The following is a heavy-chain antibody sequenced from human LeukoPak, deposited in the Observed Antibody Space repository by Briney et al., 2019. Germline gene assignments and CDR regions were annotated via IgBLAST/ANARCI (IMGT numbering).Heavy chain of an antibody. Sequence: SETQSLTCTVSGGSISSYYWSWIRQPPGKGLEWIGYIYYSGSTNYNPSLKSRVTISVDTSKNQFSLKLSSVTAADTAVYYCARRIAVAGYNDAFDIWGQGTMVTVSS. CDR3: ARRIAVAGYNDAFDI. D-gene: IGHD6-19*01. CDR1: GGSISSYY. J-gene: IGHJ3*02. V-gene: IGHV4-59*08. CDR2: IYYSGST.